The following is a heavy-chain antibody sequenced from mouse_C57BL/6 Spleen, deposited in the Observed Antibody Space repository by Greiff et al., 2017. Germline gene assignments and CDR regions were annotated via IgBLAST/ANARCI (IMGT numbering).Heavy chain of an antibody. CDR2: INPSSGYT. J-gene: IGHJ2*01. CDR3: ARITTVEGYYFDY. Sequence: QVQLQQSGAELAKPGASVKLSCKASGYTFTSYWMHWVKQRPGQGLEWIGYINPSSGYTKYNQKFKDKATLTADKSSSTAYMQLSSLTYEDSAVYYCARITTVEGYYFDYWGQGTTLTVSS. CDR1: GYTFTSYW. V-gene: IGHV1-7*01. D-gene: IGHD1-1*01.